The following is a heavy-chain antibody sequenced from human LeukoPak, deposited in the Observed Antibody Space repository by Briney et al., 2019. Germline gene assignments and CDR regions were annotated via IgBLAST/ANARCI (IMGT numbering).Heavy chain of an antibody. CDR2: ILYDGSNK. D-gene: IGHD3-22*01. Sequence: GGSLRLSCAASGFTFSRYAMHWVRQAPGKGLECVAVILYDGSNKYYADSVKGRFTISRDNSKNTVYLQMNSLRAEDTAVYYCARGGLHYYDSSGFDYWGQGTLVTVSS. CDR1: GFTFSRYA. CDR3: ARGGLHYYDSSGFDY. J-gene: IGHJ4*02. V-gene: IGHV3-30-3*01.